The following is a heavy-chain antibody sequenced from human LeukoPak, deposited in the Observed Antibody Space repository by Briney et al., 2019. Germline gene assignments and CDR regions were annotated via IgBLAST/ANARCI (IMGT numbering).Heavy chain of an antibody. CDR3: AREVRYSYGYCAFDI. V-gene: IGHV4-39*07. Sequence: SETLSLTCIVSGGSISSNSYYWGWIRQPPGKGLEWIGSIYYSGNTYYKSSLKSRVTISVDTSKNQFSLKLSSVTAADTAVYYCAREVRYSYGYCAFDIWGQGTMVTVSP. D-gene: IGHD5-18*01. CDR1: GGSISSNSYY. CDR2: IYYSGNT. J-gene: IGHJ3*02.